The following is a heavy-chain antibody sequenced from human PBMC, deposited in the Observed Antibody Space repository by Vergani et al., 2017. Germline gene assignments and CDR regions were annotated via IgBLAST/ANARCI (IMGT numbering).Heavy chain of an antibody. CDR1: GYTFTSYG. V-gene: IGHV1-18*01. J-gene: IGHJ3*02. CDR3: ARSRYYXGSGSYYRLDAFDI. CDR2: ISAYNGNT. D-gene: IGHD3-10*01. Sequence: QVQLVQSGAEVKKPGASVKVSCKASGYTFTSYGISWVRQAPGQGLEWMGWISAYNGNTNYAQKLQGRVTMTTDTSTSTAYMELRSLRSDDTAVYYCARSRYYXGSGSYYRLDAFDIWGQGTMVTVSS.